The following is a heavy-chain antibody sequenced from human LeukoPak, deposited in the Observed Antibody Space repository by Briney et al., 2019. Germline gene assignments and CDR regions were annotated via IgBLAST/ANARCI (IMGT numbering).Heavy chain of an antibody. Sequence: GGSLRLSCAASGITFSNYWMSWVRQAPRKGLEWVANMKHDGNEKYYVDSVKGRFTISRDNAQNSLYLQMNNLRAEDTAVYYCARDLGHSGYDLYDYWGQGTLVTVSS. V-gene: IGHV3-7*01. D-gene: IGHD5-12*01. J-gene: IGHJ4*02. CDR1: GITFSNYW. CDR2: MKHDGNEK. CDR3: ARDLGHSGYDLYDY.